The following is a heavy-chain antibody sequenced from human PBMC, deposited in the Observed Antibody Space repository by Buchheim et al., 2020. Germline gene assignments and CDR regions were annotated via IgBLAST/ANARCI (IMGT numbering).Heavy chain of an antibody. CDR1: GFKFDDYG. D-gene: IGHD2-8*02. Sequence: EMRLVESGGGVVRPGGSLTLSCEASGFKFDDYGVSWVRQVPGKGLEWVASINWNGDRIVYADSVGGRFTISRENAKNSLPLQMDSLTVEDTALYYCAREGSYWCFDHWGQG. J-gene: IGHJ4*02. CDR2: INWNGDRI. CDR3: AREGSYWCFDH. V-gene: IGHV3-20*04.